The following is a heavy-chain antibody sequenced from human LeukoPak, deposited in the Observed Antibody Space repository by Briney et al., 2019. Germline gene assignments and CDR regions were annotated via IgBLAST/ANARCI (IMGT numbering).Heavy chain of an antibody. Sequence: GASVKVSCKASGYTFTNYDINWVRQATGQGLEWMGWMNPDTGNTGYAQKFQGRVTITRNTSISTAYMELSSLRSEDTAVYYCANLYILGRSGDRVYWGQGTLVTVSS. J-gene: IGHJ4*02. CDR1: GYTFTNYD. CDR2: MNPDTGNT. CDR3: ANLYILGRSGDRVY. V-gene: IGHV1-8*03. D-gene: IGHD6-25*01.